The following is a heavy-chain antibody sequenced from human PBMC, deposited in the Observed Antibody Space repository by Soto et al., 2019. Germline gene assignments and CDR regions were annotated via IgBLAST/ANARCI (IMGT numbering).Heavy chain of an antibody. D-gene: IGHD3-9*01. J-gene: IGHJ6*02. CDR3: ARQMAILRYFDWLYYGMDV. CDR2: IYYSGST. Sequence: PSETLSLTCTVSGGSISSSSYYWGWIRQPPGKGLEWIGSIYYSGSTYYNPSLKSRVTISVDTSKNQLSLKLSSVTAADTAVYYCARQMAILRYFDWLYYGMDVWGQGTTVTVSS. CDR1: GGSISSSSYY. V-gene: IGHV4-39*01.